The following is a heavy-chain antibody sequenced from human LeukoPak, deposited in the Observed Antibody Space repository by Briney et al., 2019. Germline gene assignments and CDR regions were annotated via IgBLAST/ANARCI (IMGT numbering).Heavy chain of an antibody. V-gene: IGHV3-30*02. CDR1: GFTFSSYG. CDR3: AKLDNYDILTGYYIGIDY. CDR2: IRYDGSNK. Sequence: GGSLRLSCAASGFTFSSYGMHWVRQAPGKGLEWVAFIRYDGSNKYYADSVKGRFTISRDNSKNTLYLQMNSLRAEDTAVYYCAKLDNYDILTGYYIGIDYWGQGTLVTVSS. D-gene: IGHD3-9*01. J-gene: IGHJ4*02.